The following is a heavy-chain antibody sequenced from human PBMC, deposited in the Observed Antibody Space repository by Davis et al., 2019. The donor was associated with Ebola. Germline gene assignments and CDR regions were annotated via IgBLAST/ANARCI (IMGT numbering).Heavy chain of an antibody. J-gene: IGHJ6*02. CDR2: ISGSGGST. D-gene: IGHD6-6*01. V-gene: IGHV3-23*01. CDR1: GFTVSSNY. CDR3: AKRLVEEVYYYGMDV. Sequence: GESLKISCAASGFTVSSNYMSWVRQAPGKGLEWVSAISGSGGSTYYADSVKGRFTISRDNSKNTLYLQMNSLRAEDTAVYYCAKRLVEEVYYYGMDVWGQGTTVTVSS.